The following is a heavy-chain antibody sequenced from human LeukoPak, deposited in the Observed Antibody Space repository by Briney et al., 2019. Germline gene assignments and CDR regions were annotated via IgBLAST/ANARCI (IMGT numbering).Heavy chain of an antibody. Sequence: PSETLSLTCAVSGGSISSSNWWSWVRQPPGKGLEWIGSIYYSGSTYYNTSLKSRVTISVDTSKNQFSLKLSSVTAADTAVYHCARDWGRSSGSYGMDVWGRGTTVTVS. CDR3: ARDWGRSSGSYGMDV. V-gene: IGHV4-4*02. CDR1: GGSISSSNW. CDR2: IYYSGST. J-gene: IGHJ6*02. D-gene: IGHD1-26*01.